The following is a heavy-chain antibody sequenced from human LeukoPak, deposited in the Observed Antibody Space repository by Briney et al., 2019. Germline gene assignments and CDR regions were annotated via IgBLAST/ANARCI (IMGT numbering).Heavy chain of an antibody. D-gene: IGHD6-19*01. J-gene: IGHJ4*02. Sequence: PGGSLRLSCAASGFTFSSQVVKWVRQARGEGREWVSGSGSGISTYYEDSVKGRLTISRDNSKNTLYLQMHSLRAEDTAADYCAKVAGNIGYYFDYWGQGTLVTVSS. CDR3: AKVAGNIGYYFDY. CDR2: SGSGIST. V-gene: IGHV3-23*01. CDR1: GFTFSSQV.